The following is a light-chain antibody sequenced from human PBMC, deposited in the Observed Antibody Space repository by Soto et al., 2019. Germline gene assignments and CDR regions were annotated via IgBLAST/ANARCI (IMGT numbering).Light chain of an antibody. J-gene: IGKJ5*01. CDR1: QSLSRC. CDR3: QQSYSTPIT. CDR2: DAS. V-gene: IGKV1-5*01. Sequence: DIRLTQSPSTLSVSLGDRVTITCRASQSLSRCLAWYQQKTGKAPNLLIHDASSLERGVPSRFSGSGYGTDFNLTISSLQPEDFATYYCQQSYSTPITFGQGTRLEIK.